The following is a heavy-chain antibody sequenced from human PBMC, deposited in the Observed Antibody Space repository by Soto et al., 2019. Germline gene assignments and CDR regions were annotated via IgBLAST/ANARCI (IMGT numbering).Heavy chain of an antibody. CDR1: GYTFTNYA. CDR3: ARVSGYSLPDY. CDR2: INAGNGNT. V-gene: IGHV1-3*05. Sequence: QVQLVQSGAEEKKPGASVKVSCKASGYTFTNYAMHWVRQAPGQRLEWMGWINAGNGNTKYSQKFQGRVTITRDTSASTAYMALSSLRSEDTAVYYCARVSGYSLPDYWGQGTLVTVSS. D-gene: IGHD5-12*01. J-gene: IGHJ4*02.